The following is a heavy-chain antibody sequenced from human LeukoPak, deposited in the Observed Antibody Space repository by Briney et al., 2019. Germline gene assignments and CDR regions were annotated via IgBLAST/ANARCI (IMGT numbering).Heavy chain of an antibody. CDR1: GFTFSTYA. D-gene: IGHD6-13*01. Sequence: GGSLRLSCAASGFTFSTYAMSWVRQAPGKGLEWVSAISGSGGGTYYADSVKGRFTISRDNSKNTLYLQMNSLRAEDTAVYYCARGERSPGSSWQGGHYWGQGTLVTVSS. V-gene: IGHV3-23*01. CDR3: ARGERSPGSSWQGGHY. CDR2: ISGSGGGT. J-gene: IGHJ4*02.